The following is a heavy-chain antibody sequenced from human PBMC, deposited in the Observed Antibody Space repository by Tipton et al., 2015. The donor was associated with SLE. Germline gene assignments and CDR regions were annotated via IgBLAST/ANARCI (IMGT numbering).Heavy chain of an antibody. D-gene: IGHD2-8*01. CDR3: ARGGASVLIRNCYFDY. J-gene: IGHJ4*01. V-gene: IGHV4-39*07. Sequence: TLSLTCTVSGGSISSKTYYWGWIRQPPGKGLEWIGSIYYSGSTYYNPSLKSRVTISLDTSKNQFFLNLHSVTAAYTAVYYCARGGASVLIRNCYFDYWGQGSRVTVSS. CDR2: IYYSGST. CDR1: GGSISSKTYY.